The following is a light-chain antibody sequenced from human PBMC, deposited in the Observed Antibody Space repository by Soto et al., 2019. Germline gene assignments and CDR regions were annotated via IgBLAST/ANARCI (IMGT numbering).Light chain of an antibody. CDR2: GAS. CDR1: QSVSSN. V-gene: IGKV3-15*01. CDR3: QQYHIWPSWT. J-gene: IGKJ1*01. Sequence: IVMTQSPATLSVSPGERATLSCRASQSVSSNLAWYQQKPGQAPRLLIYGASTRATGIPARFSGSGSGTDFTLTISSLQSEDFAVYFCQQYHIWPSWTFGQGTKVDI.